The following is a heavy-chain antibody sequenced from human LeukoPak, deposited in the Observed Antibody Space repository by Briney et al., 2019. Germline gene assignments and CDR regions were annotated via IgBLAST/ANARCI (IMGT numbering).Heavy chain of an antibody. Sequence: GGSLRLSCAASGFTFSNYAMSWVRQAPGKGLEWVSAISGSGDSTYYADSVKGRFTVSRDNSKNTLYLQMNSLRAEDTAVYYCATLITMVRGVMPDYWGQGTLVTVSS. J-gene: IGHJ4*02. CDR1: GFTFSNYA. CDR2: ISGSGDST. D-gene: IGHD3-10*01. V-gene: IGHV3-23*01. CDR3: ATLITMVRGVMPDY.